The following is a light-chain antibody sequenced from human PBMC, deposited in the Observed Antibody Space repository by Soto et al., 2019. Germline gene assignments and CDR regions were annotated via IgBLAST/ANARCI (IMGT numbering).Light chain of an antibody. CDR3: QQYSRAPLT. Sequence: VLTHSPGTLSLSRWEIATLSCRASQSVDRSDIAWYQQKPGQAPRLLIYSTSIRAAGIPDRFSVSGSGTDFTLTISRLEPEDFAVYYCQQYSRAPLTFGQGTKVDIK. CDR1: QSVDRSD. J-gene: IGKJ1*01. V-gene: IGKV3-20*01. CDR2: STS.